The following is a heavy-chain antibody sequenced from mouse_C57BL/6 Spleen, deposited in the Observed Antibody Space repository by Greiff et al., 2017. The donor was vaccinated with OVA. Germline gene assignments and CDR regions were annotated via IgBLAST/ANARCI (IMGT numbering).Heavy chain of an antibody. V-gene: IGHV1-15*01. D-gene: IGHD3-3*01. CDR2: IDPETGGT. J-gene: IGHJ4*01. Sequence: QVQLQQSGAELVRPGASVTLSCKASGYTFPDYEMHWVKQTPVPGLEWIGAIDPETGGTAYNQKFKGKAILTADKSSSTAYMELRSLTSEDSAVYYCTRLRDLYYAMDYWGQGTSVTVSS. CDR1: GYTFPDYE. CDR3: TRLRDLYYAMDY.